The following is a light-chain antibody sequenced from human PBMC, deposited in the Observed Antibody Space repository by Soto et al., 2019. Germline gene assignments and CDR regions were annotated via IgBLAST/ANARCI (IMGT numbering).Light chain of an antibody. CDR1: ESVSRN. CDR2: DAV. CDR3: QQYNSWPPIT. V-gene: IGKV3-15*01. Sequence: EVVMTQSPATLSVSPGERATLSCRASESVSRNLAWYQQKPGQAPRLLIYDAVTRATGIPDRFSGGGSGTEFTLTISSLQSEDFVVYYCQQYNSWPPITFGQGTRLEIK. J-gene: IGKJ5*01.